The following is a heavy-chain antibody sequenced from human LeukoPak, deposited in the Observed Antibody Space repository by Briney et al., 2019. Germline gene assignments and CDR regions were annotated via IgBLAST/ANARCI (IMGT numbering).Heavy chain of an antibody. V-gene: IGHV3-23*01. CDR2: ISRSGSTP. CDR3: ANVTPDSTTPTDF. J-gene: IGHJ4*02. D-gene: IGHD1-1*01. Sequence: GGSLRLSCAGTGFTFSAYDLSWVRQAQGQGLECVAAISRSGSTPYYTASVKGRFTISRDNSKNTLFLQMNSLRAGDTAVYYCANVTPDSTTPTDFWGQGTLVTVSS. CDR1: GFTFSAYD.